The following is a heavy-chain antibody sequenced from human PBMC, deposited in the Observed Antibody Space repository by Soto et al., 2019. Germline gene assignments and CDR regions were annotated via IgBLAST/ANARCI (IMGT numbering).Heavy chain of an antibody. CDR3: AKGRGSSWTIDY. Sequence: DVELSESGGGLVQPGGSLRLSCAASGFNFRSYAVSWVRRAPGKGLEWVSAISGSGGTPYFADSVRGRFTISRDNSKNTLYLQLSSLRVEDTAEYFCAKGRGSSWTIDYWGHGTLVTVSS. CDR1: GFNFRSYA. CDR2: ISGSGGTP. V-gene: IGHV3-23*01. J-gene: IGHJ4*01. D-gene: IGHD6-13*01.